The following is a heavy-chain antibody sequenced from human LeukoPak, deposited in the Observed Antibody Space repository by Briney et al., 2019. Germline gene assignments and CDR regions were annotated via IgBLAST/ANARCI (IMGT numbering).Heavy chain of an antibody. Sequence: SETLSLTCTVSGGSIGTYYWSWVRQSPGKGLEWIGYIYVTGNRYNPYLQSRVTISVDASRNQFFLKMSSVTAADTAVYYCARHIGGGIEDMDVWGKGTKVTVSS. CDR1: GGSIGTYY. CDR3: ARHIGGGIEDMDV. V-gene: IGHV4-59*08. J-gene: IGHJ6*03. D-gene: IGHD3-16*02. CDR2: IYVTGN.